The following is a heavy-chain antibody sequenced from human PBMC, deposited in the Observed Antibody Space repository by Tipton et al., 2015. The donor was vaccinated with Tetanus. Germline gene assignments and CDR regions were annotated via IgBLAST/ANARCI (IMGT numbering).Heavy chain of an antibody. CDR2: INPSGGA. J-gene: IGHJ4*02. CDR3: ARPVKQWLVPVDS. CDR1: GGSLSGHY. V-gene: IGHV4-34*01. Sequence: LRLSCAVSGGSLSGHYWSWIRQPPGEGLEWIGEINPSGGASYNPSLKSRVTISVDTSKNQFSLKLTSVTAADTAVYYCARPVKQWLVPVDSWGQGTLVTVSS. D-gene: IGHD6-19*01.